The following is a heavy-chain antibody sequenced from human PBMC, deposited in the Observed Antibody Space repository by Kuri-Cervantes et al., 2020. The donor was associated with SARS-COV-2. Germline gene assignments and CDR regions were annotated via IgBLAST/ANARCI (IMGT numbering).Heavy chain of an antibody. CDR1: GGSISSGGYS. CDR3: ARHVPDWLLNWFDP. V-gene: IGHV4-30-2*03. J-gene: IGHJ5*02. Sequence: SQTLSLTCAVSGGSISSGGYSWSWIRQPPGKGLEWIGSIYYSGSTYYNPSLKSRVTISVDTSKNQFSLKLSSVTAADTAVYYCARHVPDWLLNWFDPWGQGTLVTVSS. CDR2: IYYSGST. D-gene: IGHD3-9*01.